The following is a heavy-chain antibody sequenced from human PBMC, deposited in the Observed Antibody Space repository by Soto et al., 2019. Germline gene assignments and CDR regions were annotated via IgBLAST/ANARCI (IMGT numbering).Heavy chain of an antibody. CDR3: ARLLLVGFRFLEWPYY. Sequence: GESLKISCRGSGYIFTNYWIGWVRQMPGKGLEWMGIIYPGDSNTRYSPSFQGQVTISADKSISTAYLQWSSLKASDTAMYYCARLLLVGFRFLEWPYYWGQGTLVTVSS. V-gene: IGHV5-51*01. D-gene: IGHD3-3*01. CDR1: GYIFTNYW. J-gene: IGHJ4*02. CDR2: IYPGDSNT.